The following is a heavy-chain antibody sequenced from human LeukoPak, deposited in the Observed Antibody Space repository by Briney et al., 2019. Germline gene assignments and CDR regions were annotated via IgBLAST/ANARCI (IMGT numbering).Heavy chain of an antibody. D-gene: IGHD6-19*01. V-gene: IGHV3-23*01. CDR3: AKGIMSGWSFDY. J-gene: IGHJ4*02. Sequence: GGSLGLSCAASGFTFSSYAMSWVRQAPGKGLEWVSAISGSGGSTYYADSVKGRFTISRDNSKNTLYLQMNSLRAEDTAVYYCAKGIMSGWSFDYWGQGTLVTVSS. CDR1: GFTFSSYA. CDR2: ISGSGGST.